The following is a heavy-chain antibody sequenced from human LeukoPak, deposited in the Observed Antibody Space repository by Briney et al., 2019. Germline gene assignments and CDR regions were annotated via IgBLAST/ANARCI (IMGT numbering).Heavy chain of an antibody. D-gene: IGHD3-10*01. J-gene: IGHJ4*02. CDR1: GFTFSGYG. V-gene: IGHV3-33*01. CDR3: ARDVRGASGSYYGGVDY. Sequence: GGSLRLSCAASGFTFSGYGMHWVRQAPGKGLEWVAVIRYDGSNKYYADSVKGRFTISRDNSKNTLYLQMNSLRAEDTAVYYCARDVRGASGSYYGGVDYWGQGTLVTVSS. CDR2: IRYDGSNK.